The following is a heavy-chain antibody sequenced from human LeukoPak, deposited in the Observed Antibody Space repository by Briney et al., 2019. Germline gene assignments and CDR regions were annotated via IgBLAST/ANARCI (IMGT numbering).Heavy chain of an antibody. CDR1: GFTLTNYG. J-gene: IGHJ4*02. CDR3: AKPSVSGNYPYYFDY. CDR2: IWYDGSKK. D-gene: IGHD1-26*01. V-gene: IGHV3-33*03. Sequence: PGGSLRLSCAASGFTLTNYGMHWVRQAPGKGLEWMAGIWYDGSKKYYADSVKGRLTISRDESKNTLYLQINSLRAEDTALYYCAKPSVSGNYPYYFDYWGQGTLVTVSS.